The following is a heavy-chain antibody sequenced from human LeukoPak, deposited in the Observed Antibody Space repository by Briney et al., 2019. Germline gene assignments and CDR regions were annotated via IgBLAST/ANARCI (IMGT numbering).Heavy chain of an antibody. CDR2: ISSSGLTI. CDR3: ATLAAAGDY. CDR1: GFTFSDYY. V-gene: IGHV3-11*01. Sequence: GGSLRLSCAVSGFTFSDYYIGWIRQAPGKGLEWVSYISSSGLTIYYADSVKGRFTISRDNSKNTLYLQMNSLRAEDTAVYYCATLAAAGDYWGQGTLVTVSS. D-gene: IGHD6-13*01. J-gene: IGHJ4*02.